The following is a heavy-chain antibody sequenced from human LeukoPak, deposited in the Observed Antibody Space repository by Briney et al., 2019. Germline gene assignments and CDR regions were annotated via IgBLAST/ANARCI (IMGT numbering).Heavy chain of an antibody. D-gene: IGHD5-18*01. Sequence: SQTLSLTCAISGDSVSSNSAAWHWLRQSPSRGLEWLGRTYYRSKWYNDYAVSVKSRITINPDTSKNQFSLQLNSVTPEDTAVYYCARDRPVDTSSPFDYWGQGTLVTVSS. CDR2: TYYRSKWYN. CDR3: ARDRPVDTSSPFDY. J-gene: IGHJ4*02. CDR1: GDSVSSNSAA. V-gene: IGHV6-1*01.